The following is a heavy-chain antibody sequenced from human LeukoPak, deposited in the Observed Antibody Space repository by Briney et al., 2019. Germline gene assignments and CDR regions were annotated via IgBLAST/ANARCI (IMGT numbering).Heavy chain of an antibody. D-gene: IGHD3-3*01. V-gene: IGHV3-21*06. CDR2: ISSTSSYI. CDR1: GFTFSSYI. CDR3: ARDGHGDFWRARRTYYMDV. Sequence: GSLRLSCAASGFTFSSYIINWVRQAPGKGLEWVSSISSTSSYIYYADSVKGRFTISRDNAKNSLYLEMNSLRAEDTAVYYCARDGHGDFWRARRTYYMDVWGKGTTVTVSS. J-gene: IGHJ6*03.